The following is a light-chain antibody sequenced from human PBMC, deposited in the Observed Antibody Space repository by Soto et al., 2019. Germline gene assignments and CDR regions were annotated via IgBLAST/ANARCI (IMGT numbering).Light chain of an antibody. CDR3: CSYAGSSTFPYV. CDR1: SSDVGSYNL. CDR2: EVS. Sequence: QSVLTQPASVSGSPGQSITISCTGPSSDVGSYNLVSWYQHHPGKAPKLMIYEVSKRPTGVSNRFSGSKSGNTASLTISGLQAEDEADYYCCSYAGSSTFPYVFGTGTKVTVL. J-gene: IGLJ1*01. V-gene: IGLV2-23*02.